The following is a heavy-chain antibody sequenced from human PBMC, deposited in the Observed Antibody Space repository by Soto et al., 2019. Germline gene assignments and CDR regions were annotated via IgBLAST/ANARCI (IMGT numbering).Heavy chain of an antibody. Sequence: EVQLVESGGGLVQPGRSLRLSCAASGFTFDDYAMHWVRQAPGKGLEWVSGISWNSGSIGYADSVKGRFTISRDNAKNSLYLQMNSLRAEDTALYYCAKDSGYYYGSGRLDYWSQGTLVTVSS. J-gene: IGHJ4*02. CDR2: ISWNSGSI. CDR3: AKDSGYYYGSGRLDY. V-gene: IGHV3-9*01. D-gene: IGHD3-10*01. CDR1: GFTFDDYA.